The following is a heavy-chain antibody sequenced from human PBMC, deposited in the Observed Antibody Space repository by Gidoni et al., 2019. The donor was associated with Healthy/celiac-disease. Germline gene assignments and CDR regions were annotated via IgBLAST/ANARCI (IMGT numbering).Heavy chain of an antibody. D-gene: IGHD3-22*01. CDR1: GFTVRSNY. CDR2: IYSGGST. Sequence: EVQLVESGGGLVQPGGSLRLSCAASGFTVRSNYMSWVRQAPGKGLEWVSVIYSGGSTYYADSVKGRFTISRDNSKNTLYLQMNSLRAEDTAVYYCARDDPTYYYDSSGRGSLDYWGQGTLVTVSS. V-gene: IGHV3-66*01. J-gene: IGHJ4*02. CDR3: ARDDPTYYYDSSGRGSLDY.